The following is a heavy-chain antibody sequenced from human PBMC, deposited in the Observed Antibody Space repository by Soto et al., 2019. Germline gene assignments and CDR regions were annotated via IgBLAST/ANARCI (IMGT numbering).Heavy chain of an antibody. J-gene: IGHJ4*02. D-gene: IGHD2-8*01. Sequence: SETLSLTCTVSGGSISSYYWSWIRQPPGKGLEWIGYIYYSGSTNYNPSLKSRVTISVDTSKNQFSLKLSSVTAADTAVYYCAGTGFCTNGVCYIGFDYWGQGTLVTVSS. CDR2: IYYSGST. CDR3: AGTGFCTNGVCYIGFDY. CDR1: GGSISSYY. V-gene: IGHV4-59*08.